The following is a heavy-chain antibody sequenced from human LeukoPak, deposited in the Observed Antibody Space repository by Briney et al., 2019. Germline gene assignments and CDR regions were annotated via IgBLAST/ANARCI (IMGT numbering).Heavy chain of an antibody. Sequence: GGSLRLSCAASGFTFSSYGMHWVRQAPGKGLEWVAFIRYDGSNEFYADSVKGRFTISGDNSKNSLYLQMNSLRAEDTAVYYCAKDLYGSGSYQIRLFDYWGQGTLVTVSS. D-gene: IGHD3-10*01. CDR1: GFTFSSYG. CDR2: IRYDGSNE. J-gene: IGHJ4*02. CDR3: AKDLYGSGSYQIRLFDY. V-gene: IGHV3-30*02.